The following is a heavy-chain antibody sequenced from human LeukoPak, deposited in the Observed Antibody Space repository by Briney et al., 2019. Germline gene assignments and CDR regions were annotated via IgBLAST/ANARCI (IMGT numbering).Heavy chain of an antibody. CDR3: ARAAAGDDGYYYGMDV. CDR1: GFTVSSNY. D-gene: IGHD6-13*01. J-gene: IGHJ6*02. V-gene: IGHV3-53*01. CDR2: IYSGGST. Sequence: GGSLRLSCAASGFTVSSNYMSWVRQAPGKGLEWVSVIYSGGSTYYADSVKGRFTISRDNSKNTQYLQMNSLRAEDTAVYYCARAAAGDDGYYYGMDVWGQGTTVTVSS.